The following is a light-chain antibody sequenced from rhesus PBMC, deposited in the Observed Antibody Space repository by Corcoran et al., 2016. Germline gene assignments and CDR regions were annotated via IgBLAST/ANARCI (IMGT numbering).Light chain of an antibody. Sequence: DIQMTQSPSSLSASVGDTVTITCRASQSISSWLAWYQQKPGKAPNLLIYKASTLQSGVPSRCSGSGSGTEFTLTISSLQAEDFATYYCQQYNSSPYSFGQGTKVEIK. CDR1: QSISSW. CDR3: QQYNSSPYS. CDR2: KAS. V-gene: IGKV1-22*01. J-gene: IGKJ2*01.